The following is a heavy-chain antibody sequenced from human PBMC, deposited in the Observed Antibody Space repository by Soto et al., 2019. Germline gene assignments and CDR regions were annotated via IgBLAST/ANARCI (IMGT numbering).Heavy chain of an antibody. J-gene: IGHJ6*02. D-gene: IGHD2-8*01. CDR2: ISSSSSYI. CDR1: GFTFSSYS. CDR3: AREHCTNGVCYRDGGPLGGMDV. V-gene: IGHV3-21*01. Sequence: EVQLVESGGGLVKPGGSLRLSCAASGFTFSSYSMNWVRQAPGKGLEWVSSISSSSSYIYYADSVKGRFTISRDNAKNSLYRQMNNLRAEDTAVYYCAREHCTNGVCYRDGGPLGGMDVWGQGTTVTVSS.